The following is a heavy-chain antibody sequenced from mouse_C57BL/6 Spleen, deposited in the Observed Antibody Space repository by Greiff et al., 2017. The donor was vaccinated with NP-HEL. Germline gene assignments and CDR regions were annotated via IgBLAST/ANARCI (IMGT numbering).Heavy chain of an antibody. V-gene: IGHV1-26*01. D-gene: IGHD1-1*01. Sequence: EVQLQQSGPELVKPGASVKISCKASGYTFTDYYMNWVKQSHGKSLEWIGDINPNNGGTSYNQKFKGKATLTVDKSSSTAYMELRSLTSEDSAVYYCARPYYGSSYQFADWGQGTLVTVSA. CDR3: ARPYYGSSYQFAD. CDR1: GYTFTDYY. J-gene: IGHJ3*01. CDR2: INPNNGGT.